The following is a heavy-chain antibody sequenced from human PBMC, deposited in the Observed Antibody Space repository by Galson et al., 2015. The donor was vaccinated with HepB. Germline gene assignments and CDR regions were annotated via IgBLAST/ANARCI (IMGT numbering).Heavy chain of an antibody. CDR2: ISAYNDNT. J-gene: IGHJ4*02. Sequence: SVKVSCKASGYTFTSFGISWVRQAPGQGLEWMAWISAYNDNTNYAQKLQGRITVTTDTSTSTAHMDLRSLRSDDTAVYYCARDLGTWPGTTSFAYWGQGTLVTDSS. V-gene: IGHV1-18*01. D-gene: IGHD1-7*01. CDR1: GYTFTSFG. CDR3: ARDLGTWPGTTSFAY.